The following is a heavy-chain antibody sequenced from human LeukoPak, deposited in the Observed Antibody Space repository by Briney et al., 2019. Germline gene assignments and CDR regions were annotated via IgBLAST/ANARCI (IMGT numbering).Heavy chain of an antibody. D-gene: IGHD5-18*01. CDR2: ISGSGGST. CDR1: GFTFSSYA. CDR3: AKGLGYSYGYGYYYGMDV. Sequence: PGGPLRLSCAASGFTFSSYAMSWVRQAPGKGLEWVSAISGSGGSTYYADSVKGRFTISRDNSKNTLYLQMNSLRAEDTAVYYCAKGLGYSYGYGYYYGMDVWGQGTTVTVSS. V-gene: IGHV3-23*01. J-gene: IGHJ6*02.